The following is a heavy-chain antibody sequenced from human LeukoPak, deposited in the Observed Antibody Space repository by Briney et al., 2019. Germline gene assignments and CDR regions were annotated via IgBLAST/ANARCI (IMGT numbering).Heavy chain of an antibody. CDR3: ARVRYYDYVWGSYPKSYYDYGMDV. D-gene: IGHD3-16*02. CDR2: INHSGST. Sequence: SETLSLTCAVYGGSFSGYYWSWIRQPPGKGLEWTGEINHSGSTNYNPSLKSRVTISVDTSKHQFSLKLSSVTAADTAVYYCARVRYYDYVWGSYPKSYYDYGMDVWGKGTTVTVSS. V-gene: IGHV4-34*01. CDR1: GGSFSGYY. J-gene: IGHJ6*04.